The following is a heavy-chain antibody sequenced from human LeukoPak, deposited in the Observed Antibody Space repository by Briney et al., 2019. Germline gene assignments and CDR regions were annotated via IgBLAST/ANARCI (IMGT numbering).Heavy chain of an antibody. CDR3: SGHGPGIAATADY. D-gene: IGHD6-13*01. V-gene: IGHV3-21*01. CDR2: ISSSSSYI. Sequence: PGGSLRLSCAASGFTFSNYSMNWVRQAPGKGLEWVSSISSSSSYIYYADSVKGRFTISRDNAKNSLYLQMNSLRAEDTAVYYCSGHGPGIAATADYWGQGTLVTVSS. CDR1: GFTFSNYS. J-gene: IGHJ4*02.